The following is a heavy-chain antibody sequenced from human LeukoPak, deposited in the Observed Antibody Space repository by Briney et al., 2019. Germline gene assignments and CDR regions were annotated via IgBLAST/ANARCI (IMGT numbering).Heavy chain of an antibody. CDR3: ARLAGGLQDY. J-gene: IGHJ4*02. V-gene: IGHV4-59*08. CDR1: GGSISSYY. CDR2: IYYSGST. Sequence: PSETLSLTCTVSGGSISSYYRSWIRQPPGKGLEWIGYIYYSGSTNYNPSLKSRVTISVDTSKNQFSLKLSSVTAADTAVYYCARLAGGLQDYWGQGTLVTVSS. D-gene: IGHD5-24*01.